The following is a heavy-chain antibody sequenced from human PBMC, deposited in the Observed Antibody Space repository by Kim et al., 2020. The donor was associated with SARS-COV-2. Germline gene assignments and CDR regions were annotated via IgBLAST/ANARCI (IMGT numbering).Heavy chain of an antibody. CDR3: ARVSLGDYDGMDV. J-gene: IGHJ6*02. D-gene: IGHD3-16*01. V-gene: IGHV4-31*03. CDR1: GGSISNGSYH. CDR2: IHHSGSP. Sequence: SETLSLTCTVSGGSISNGSYHWSWIRQHPGRGLEWIGYIHHSGSPSYNPSLKSRVTMSIDTSKKQVFLKMSSVTAADTAVDYCARVSLGDYDGMDVWGQG.